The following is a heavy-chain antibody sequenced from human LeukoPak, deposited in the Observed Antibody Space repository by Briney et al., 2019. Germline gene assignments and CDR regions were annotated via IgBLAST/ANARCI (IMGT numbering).Heavy chain of an antibody. J-gene: IGHJ3*02. CDR3: ARDMVVPAAIGAFDI. V-gene: IGHV3-21*01. CDR2: ISSSSSYI. CDR1: GFTFSSYS. Sequence: PGGSLRLSCAASGFTFSSYSMNWVRQAPGKGLEWVSSISSSSSYIYYADSVKGRFTISRDNAKNSLYLQMNSLRAEDTAVYYCARDMVVPAAIGAFDIWGQGTMVTVSS. D-gene: IGHD2-2*01.